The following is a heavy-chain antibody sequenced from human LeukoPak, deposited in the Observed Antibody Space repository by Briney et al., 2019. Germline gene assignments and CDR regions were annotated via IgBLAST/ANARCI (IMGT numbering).Heavy chain of an antibody. V-gene: IGHV4-34*01. CDR1: GGSFSGYY. D-gene: IGHD4-17*01. CDR2: INHSGST. J-gene: IGHJ4*02. Sequence: PSETLSLTCAVYGGSFSGYYWSWIRQPPGKRLEWIGEINHSGSTNYNPSLKSRVTISVDTSKNQFSLKLSSVTAADTAVYYCARHVPTVSYYFDYWGQGTLVTVSS. CDR3: ARHVPTVSYYFDY.